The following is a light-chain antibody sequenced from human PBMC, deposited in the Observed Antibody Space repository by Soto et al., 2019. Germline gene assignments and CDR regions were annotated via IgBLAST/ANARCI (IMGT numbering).Light chain of an antibody. V-gene: IGLV2-8*01. CDR1: SSDIGAYNY. Sequence: QSALTQPPSASGSPGQSVTISCTGTSSDIGAYNYVSWYQQHPGKAPKFLIYEVNKRPSGVPDRFSGSKSGYTASLTVSGLQTEDEADYYCSSYAGSNNVVFGGGTQLTVL. CDR2: EVN. CDR3: SSYAGSNNVV. J-gene: IGLJ2*01.